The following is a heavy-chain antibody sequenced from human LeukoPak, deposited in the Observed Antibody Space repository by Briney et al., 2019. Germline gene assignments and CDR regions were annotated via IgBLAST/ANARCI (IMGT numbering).Heavy chain of an antibody. CDR3: ARARGTTVVTSDY. V-gene: IGHV3-21*01. D-gene: IGHD4-23*01. J-gene: IGHJ4*02. Sequence: GGSLRLSCAASGFTFSSYSMNWVRQAPGKGLEWVSSISSSSSYIYYADSVKGRFTISRDNAKNSLYLQMNSLRAEGTAVYYCARARGTTVVTSDYWGQGTLVTVSS. CDR1: GFTFSSYS. CDR2: ISSSSSYI.